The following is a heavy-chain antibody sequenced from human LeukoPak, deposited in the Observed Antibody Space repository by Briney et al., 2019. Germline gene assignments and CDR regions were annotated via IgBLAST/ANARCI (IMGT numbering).Heavy chain of an antibody. D-gene: IGHD1-14*01. CDR2: ISYDGSNK. CDR3: AKDINIGY. CDR1: GFTFSSYG. J-gene: IGHJ4*02. Sequence: QPGRSLRLSCAASGFTFSSYGMHWVRQAPGKGLEWVAVISYDGSNKYYADSVKGRFTISRDNSKNTLYLQMNSQRAEDTAVYYCAKDINIGYWGQGTLVTVSS. V-gene: IGHV3-30*18.